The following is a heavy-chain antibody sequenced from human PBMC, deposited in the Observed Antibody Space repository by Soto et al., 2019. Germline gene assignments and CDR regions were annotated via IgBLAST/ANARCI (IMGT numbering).Heavy chain of an antibody. D-gene: IGHD3-3*01. Sequence: SETLSLTCTASGGSISSSSYYWGWIRQPPGKGLEWIGSIYYSGSTYYNPSLKSRVTISVDTSKNQFSLKLSSVTAADTAVYYCARPQGELTIFGVVTNNWFDPWGQGTLVTVSS. J-gene: IGHJ5*02. CDR1: GGSISSSSYY. V-gene: IGHV4-39*01. CDR2: IYYSGST. CDR3: ARPQGELTIFGVVTNNWFDP.